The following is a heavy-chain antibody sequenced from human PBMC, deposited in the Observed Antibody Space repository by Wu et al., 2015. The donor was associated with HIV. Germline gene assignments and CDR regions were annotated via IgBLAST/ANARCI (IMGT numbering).Heavy chain of an antibody. D-gene: IGHD4-17*01. V-gene: IGHV1-69*05. J-gene: IGHJ4*02. Sequence: QVQLVQSGAEVKKPGSSVKVSCKASGGTFSSYAISWVRQAPGQGLEWMGGIIPIFGTANYAQKFQGRVTITTDESTSTAYMELSSRRSEDTAVYYCARLGQSVGDYGDFYDSYWGQGTLVTVSS. CDR3: ARLGQSVGDYGDFYDSY. CDR1: GGTFSSYA. CDR2: IIPIFGTA.